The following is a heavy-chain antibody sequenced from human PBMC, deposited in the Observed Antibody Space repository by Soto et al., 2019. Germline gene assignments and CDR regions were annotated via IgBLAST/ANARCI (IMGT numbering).Heavy chain of an antibody. Sequence: GGSLRLSCAASGFTFSNAWMNWVRQAPGKGLEWVGRIKSKTDGGTTDYAAPVKSRFTISRDDSKNTLYLQMNSLKTEDTAVYYCTTIYCSSTSCYAGTFDYWGQGTLVTVSS. CDR2: IKSKTDGGTT. J-gene: IGHJ4*02. CDR1: GFTFSNAW. V-gene: IGHV3-15*07. D-gene: IGHD2-2*01. CDR3: TTIYCSSTSCYAGTFDY.